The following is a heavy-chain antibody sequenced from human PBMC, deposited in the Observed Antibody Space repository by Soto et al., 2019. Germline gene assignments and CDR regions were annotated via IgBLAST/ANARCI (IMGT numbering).Heavy chain of an antibody. Sequence: GASVKVSCKASGYTFTGYYMHWVRQAPGQGLEWMGWINPNSGGTNYAQKFQGRVTMTRDTSISTAYMELGRLRSDDTAVYYCARDDSSGYYPGYWGQGTLVTVSS. D-gene: IGHD3-22*01. J-gene: IGHJ4*02. V-gene: IGHV1-2*02. CDR2: INPNSGGT. CDR1: GYTFTGYY. CDR3: ARDDSSGYYPGY.